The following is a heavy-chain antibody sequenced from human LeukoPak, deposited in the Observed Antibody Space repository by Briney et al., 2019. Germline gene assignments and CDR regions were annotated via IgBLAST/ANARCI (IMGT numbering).Heavy chain of an antibody. CDR2: FDPEDGET. CDR1: GYTLTELS. D-gene: IGHD3/OR15-3a*01. J-gene: IGHJ4*02. V-gene: IGHV1-24*01. CDR3: ARDSPSSYGHGLPYFDY. Sequence: GASVKVSCKVSGYTLTELSMHWVRQAPGKGLEWMGGFDPEDGETIYAQKFQGRVTMTEDTSTDTAYMELSSLRSEDTAVYYCARDSPSSYGHGLPYFDYWGQGTLVTVSS.